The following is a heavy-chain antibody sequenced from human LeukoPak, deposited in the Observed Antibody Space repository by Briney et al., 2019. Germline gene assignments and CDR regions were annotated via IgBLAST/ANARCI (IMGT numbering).Heavy chain of an antibody. CDR1: GFTVSGNY. CDR2: IRHDGSDK. J-gene: IGHJ4*02. V-gene: IGHV3-30*02. D-gene: IGHD4-11*01. Sequence: GGSLRLSCAVSGFTVSGNYMSWVRQAPGKGLEWVGYIRHDGSDKYYGDSVKGRFTISRDNSKNTLDLHMNSLRAEDTAVYYCARDRDYSFDYWGQGILVTVSS. CDR3: ARDRDYSFDY.